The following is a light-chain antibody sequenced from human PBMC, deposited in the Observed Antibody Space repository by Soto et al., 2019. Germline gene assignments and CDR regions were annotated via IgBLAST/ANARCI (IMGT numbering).Light chain of an antibody. CDR3: QQYDNLLAIT. V-gene: IGKV1-33*01. CDR2: DAS. Sequence: DIQMTQSPSSLSASVGDRVTIACQASQDISKYLNWYQFRSGQAPKLLIYDASNLQTGVPSRFRGSGSGTHFTLTITSLQPEDGATYYCQQYDNLLAITFGGGTTVQIK. CDR1: QDISKY. J-gene: IGKJ4*01.